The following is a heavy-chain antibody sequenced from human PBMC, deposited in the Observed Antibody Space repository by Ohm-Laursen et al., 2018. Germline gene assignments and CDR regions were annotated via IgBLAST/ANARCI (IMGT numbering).Heavy chain of an antibody. V-gene: IGHV2-26*01. CDR2: IFSNDEK. Sequence: PTQTLTLTCTVSGFSLSNARMGVSWIRQPPGKALEWLAHIFSNDEKSYSTSLKSRLTISKDTSKSQVVLTMTNMDPVDTATYYCARSRKQWLVRGGAFDIWGQGTMVTVSS. J-gene: IGHJ3*02. CDR1: GFSLSNARMG. CDR3: ARSRKQWLVRGGAFDI. D-gene: IGHD6-19*01.